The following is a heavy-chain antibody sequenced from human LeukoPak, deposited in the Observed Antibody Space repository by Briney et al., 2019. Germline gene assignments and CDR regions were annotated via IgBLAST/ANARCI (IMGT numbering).Heavy chain of an antibody. D-gene: IGHD5-18*01. CDR3: TRHVHNYGIDY. CDR1: GGSISSSSYY. V-gene: IGHV4-39*01. CDR2: INYGGST. J-gene: IGHJ4*02. Sequence: SETLSLTCTVSGGSISSSSYYWGWFRQPPGKGLEWIANINYGGSTHYNPSLKSRVTISADTSKSQFSLKLSSVTAADTAVYYCTRHVHNYGIDYWGQGTLVTVSS.